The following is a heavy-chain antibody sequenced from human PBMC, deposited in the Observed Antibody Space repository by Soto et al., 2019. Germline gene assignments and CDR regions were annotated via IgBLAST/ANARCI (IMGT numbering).Heavy chain of an antibody. D-gene: IGHD2-15*01. CDR3: ARHQERNCSGGSCYELEYYGMDV. V-gene: IGHV5-51*01. CDR2: IYPGDSDT. Sequence: GESLKISCKGSGYSFTSYWIGWVRQMPGKGLEWMGIIYPGDSDTRYSPSFQGQVTISXDKPISTAYLQCSSLRASDTAMYYCARHQERNCSGGSCYELEYYGMDVGTQGTAVTVAS. CDR1: GYSFTSYW. J-gene: IGHJ6*02.